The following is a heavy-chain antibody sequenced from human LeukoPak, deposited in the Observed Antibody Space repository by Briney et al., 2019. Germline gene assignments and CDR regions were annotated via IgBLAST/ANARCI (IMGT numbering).Heavy chain of an antibody. J-gene: IGHJ5*02. CDR3: ARSLTTVTTAWFDP. CDR2: IIHIFGTA. D-gene: IGHD4-17*01. Sequence: SVKVSCKASGGTFSSYAISWVRQALGQGLEWMGRIIHIFGTANYAQKFQGRVTTTTDESTSTAYMELSSLRSEDTAVYYCARSLTTVTTAWFDPWGQGTLVTVSS. V-gene: IGHV1-69*05. CDR1: GGTFSSYA.